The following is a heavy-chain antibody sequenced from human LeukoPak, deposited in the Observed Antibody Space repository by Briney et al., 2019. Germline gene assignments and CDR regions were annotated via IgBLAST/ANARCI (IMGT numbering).Heavy chain of an antibody. CDR2: INPSGGST. V-gene: IGHV1-46*01. J-gene: IGHJ3*02. CDR3: ARDLGNYYDAPIAFDI. CDR1: GYTFTSYY. D-gene: IGHD3-22*01. Sequence: ASVKVSCKASGYTFTSYYMHWVRQAPGQGPEWMGIINPSGGSTSYAQKFQGRVTITRDTSTSTVYMELSSLRSEDTAVYYCARDLGNYYDAPIAFDIWGQGTMVTVSS.